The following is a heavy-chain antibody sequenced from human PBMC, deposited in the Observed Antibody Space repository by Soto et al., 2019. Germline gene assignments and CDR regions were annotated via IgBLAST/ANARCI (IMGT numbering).Heavy chain of an antibody. CDR3: ARNEYCDGGTCYSGWFDP. J-gene: IGHJ5*02. V-gene: IGHV1-18*01. CDR2: ISGYNGNT. D-gene: IGHD2-15*01. CDR1: GYIFTTYG. Sequence: ASVKVSCKASGYIFTTYGISWVRQAPGQGLEWMGRISGYNGNTKYAPKFQDRVTMTTDTSTSTAYMELRSLRSDDTAVYYCARNEYCDGGTCYSGWFDPWGQGTLVTVSS.